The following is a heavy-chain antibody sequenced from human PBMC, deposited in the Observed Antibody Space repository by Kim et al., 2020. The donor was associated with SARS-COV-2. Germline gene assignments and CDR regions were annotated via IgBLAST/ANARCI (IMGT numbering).Heavy chain of an antibody. Sequence: GGSLRLSCAASGFTFSSYAMHWVRQAPGKGLEWVAVISYDGSNKYYADSVKGRFTISRDNSKNTLYLQMNSLRAEDTAVYYCARDISGSYRYFQHWGQGTLVTVSS. D-gene: IGHD1-26*01. J-gene: IGHJ1*01. V-gene: IGHV3-30*04. CDR1: GFTFSSYA. CDR3: ARDISGSYRYFQH. CDR2: ISYDGSNK.